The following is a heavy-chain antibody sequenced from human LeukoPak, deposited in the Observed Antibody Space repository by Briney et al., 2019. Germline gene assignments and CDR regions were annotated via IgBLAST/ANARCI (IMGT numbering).Heavy chain of an antibody. V-gene: IGHV1-69*06. Sequence: SVTVSCTASGGTFSSYAISWVRQAPGQGLEWMGGIIPIFGTANYAQKFQGRVTITADKSTSTAYMELSSLRSEDTAVYYCASRMGEQQLAAFDIWGQGTMVTVSS. CDR1: GGTFSSYA. D-gene: IGHD6-13*01. J-gene: IGHJ3*02. CDR3: ASRMGEQQLAAFDI. CDR2: IIPIFGTA.